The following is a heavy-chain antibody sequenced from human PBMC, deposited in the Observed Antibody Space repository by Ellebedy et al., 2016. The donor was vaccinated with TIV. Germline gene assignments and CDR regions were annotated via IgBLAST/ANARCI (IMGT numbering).Heavy chain of an antibody. D-gene: IGHD3-16*01. Sequence: GESLKISCAASGFTFRSYWMSWVRQAPGKGLEWVANIYQDGSEKYYVDSVKGRFTISRDNAKNSLYLQMNSLRVEDTAAYYCARRGSYGDYAVQINNWFDRWGQGTLVTVYS. CDR3: ARRGSYGDYAVQINNWFDR. J-gene: IGHJ5*02. CDR2: IYQDGSEK. V-gene: IGHV3-7*01. CDR1: GFTFRSYW.